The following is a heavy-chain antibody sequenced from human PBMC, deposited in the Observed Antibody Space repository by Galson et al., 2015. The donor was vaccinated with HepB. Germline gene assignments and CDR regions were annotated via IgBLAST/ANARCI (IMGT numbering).Heavy chain of an antibody. CDR2: INPSGGST. J-gene: IGHJ4*02. CDR3: AIYSNYDDY. D-gene: IGHD4-11*01. V-gene: IGHV1-46*01. CDR1: GYPFTSYY. Sequence: VTVSCKASGYPFTSYYMHWVRQAPGQGLEWMGIINPSGGSTSYAQKFQGRVTMTRDTSTSTVYMELSSLRSEDTAVYYCAIYSNYDDYWGQGTLVTVSS.